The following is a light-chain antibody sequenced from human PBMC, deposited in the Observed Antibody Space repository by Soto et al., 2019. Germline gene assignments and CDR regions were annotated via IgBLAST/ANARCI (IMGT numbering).Light chain of an antibody. CDR3: SSYTTGGSYV. J-gene: IGLJ1*01. CDR2: DVS. V-gene: IGLV2-14*01. Sequence: QSALTQPASVSGSPGPSIAISCTGTSRDVGGYNSVSWYQQQPGKVPKLMIYDVSNRPSGVSNRFSGSKSGNTASLTISGLQAEDEGDYYCSSYTTGGSYVFGTGTKVTVL. CDR1: SRDVGGYNS.